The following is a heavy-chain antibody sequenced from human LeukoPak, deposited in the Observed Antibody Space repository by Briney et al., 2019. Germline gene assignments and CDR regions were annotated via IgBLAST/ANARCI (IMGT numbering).Heavy chain of an antibody. CDR3: ARVPYYYDSSGHWDY. D-gene: IGHD3-22*01. J-gene: IGHJ4*02. V-gene: IGHV1-2*02. CDR1: GYTFTGYY. Sequence: ASVKVSCKASGYTFTGYYMHWVRQASGQGLEWMGWINPNSGGTNYAQKFQGRVTMTRDTSISTAYMELSRLRSDDTAVYYCARVPYYYDSSGHWDYWGQGTLGTVSS. CDR2: INPNSGGT.